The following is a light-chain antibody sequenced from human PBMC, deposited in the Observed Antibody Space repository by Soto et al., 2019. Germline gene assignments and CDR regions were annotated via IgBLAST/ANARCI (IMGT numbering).Light chain of an antibody. Sequence: IILTQSPDTLSLSPGERATLSCRASQTVSSNYLAWCQQRPGQAPRLLIYSASTRATGIPDRFSGRGSGTEFTLTISRLQPEDFATYYCQELNSYPRTFGQGTKVDIK. J-gene: IGKJ1*01. CDR2: SAS. CDR1: QTVSSNY. V-gene: IGKV3-20*01. CDR3: QELNSYPRT.